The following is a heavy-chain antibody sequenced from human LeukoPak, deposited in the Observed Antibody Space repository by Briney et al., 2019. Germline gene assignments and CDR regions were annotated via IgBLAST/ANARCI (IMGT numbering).Heavy chain of an antibody. CDR3: AVAASGDY. D-gene: IGHD2-15*01. CDR1: GFTFSSYA. CDR2: ISGSGGST. J-gene: IGHJ4*02. V-gene: IGHV3-23*01. Sequence: PGGSLRLSCAASGFTFSSYAMSWVRQAPGKGLEWVSAISGSGGSTYYADSVKGRFTISRDNAKNSLYLQMNSLRVDDTAVYYCAVAASGDYWGQGTLVTVSS.